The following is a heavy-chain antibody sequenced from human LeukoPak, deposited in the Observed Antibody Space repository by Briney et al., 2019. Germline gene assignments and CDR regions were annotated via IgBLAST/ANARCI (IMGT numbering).Heavy chain of an antibody. CDR2: ISGSGSDT. CDR1: GFNFRPYG. CDR3: AKLGTYFYFDF. D-gene: IGHD7-27*01. Sequence: PGGSLRLSCAASGFNFRPYGMSWIRQAPGKGLEWVAGISGSGSDTYYADSVKGRFTISRDNFKNTVDLQMNSLRADDTAVYYCAKLGTYFYFDFWGRGTLVTVSS. J-gene: IGHJ2*01. V-gene: IGHV3-23*01.